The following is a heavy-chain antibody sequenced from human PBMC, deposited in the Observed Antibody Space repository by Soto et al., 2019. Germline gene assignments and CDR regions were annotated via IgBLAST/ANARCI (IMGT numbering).Heavy chain of an antibody. Sequence: GGTLRLTSAASGFTVSSDDMNWVRQAPGKGLEWVAGISYDGSTTYYADSVKGRFTISRDNSKNTLYLQMTSLRAEDTAVYYCASGLTYYYDSSGSPEDIWGQGTMVIVSS. J-gene: IGHJ3*02. CDR2: ISYDGSTT. D-gene: IGHD3-22*01. CDR1: GFTVSSDD. CDR3: ASGLTYYYDSSGSPEDI. V-gene: IGHV3-30-3*01.